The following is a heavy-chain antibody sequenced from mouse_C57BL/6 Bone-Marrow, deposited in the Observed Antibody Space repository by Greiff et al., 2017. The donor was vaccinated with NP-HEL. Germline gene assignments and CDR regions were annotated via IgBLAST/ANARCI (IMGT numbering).Heavy chain of an antibody. CDR1: GYTFTDYE. V-gene: IGHV1-15*01. Sequence: VQVVESGAELVRPGASVTLSCKASGYTFTDYEMHWVKQTPVHGLEWIGAIDPETGGTAYNPKFKGKAILTADKSSGTAYMELRSLTSEDSAVYYCTRSYSNGAMDYWGQGTSVTVSS. CDR2: IDPETGGT. D-gene: IGHD2-5*01. J-gene: IGHJ4*01. CDR3: TRSYSNGAMDY.